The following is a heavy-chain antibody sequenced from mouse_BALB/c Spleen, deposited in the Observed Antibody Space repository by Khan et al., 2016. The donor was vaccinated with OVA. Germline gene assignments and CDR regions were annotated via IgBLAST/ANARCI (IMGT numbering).Heavy chain of an antibody. CDR3: ARSGYGNPFAY. V-gene: IGHV1S81*02. J-gene: IGHJ3*01. CDR2: INPSNGDT. CDR1: GYTFTSFY. Sequence: QVQLQQSGAELVKPGVSVKISCKASGYTFTSFYMYWVKQRPGQGLEWIGGINPSNGDTHFYEKFKSKATLTVDKSSTTAYMQFSSLTSEDSAVCYCARSGYGNPFAYWGQGTLVTVSA. D-gene: IGHD2-1*01.